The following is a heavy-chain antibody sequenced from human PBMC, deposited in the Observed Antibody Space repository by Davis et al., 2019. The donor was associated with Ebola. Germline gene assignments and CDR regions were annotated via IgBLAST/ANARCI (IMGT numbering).Heavy chain of an antibody. CDR1: GFTFTSSA. J-gene: IGHJ6*03. CDR2: IVVGSGNT. D-gene: IGHD2-2*01. V-gene: IGHV1-58*01. CDR3: AAEGSTQRRYYYYMDV. Sequence: SVKVSCKASGFTFTSSAVQWVRQARGQRLEWIGWIVVGSGNTNYAQKFQERVTITRDMSTSTAYMELSSLRSEDTAVYYCAAEGSTQRRYYYYMDVWGKGTTVTVSS.